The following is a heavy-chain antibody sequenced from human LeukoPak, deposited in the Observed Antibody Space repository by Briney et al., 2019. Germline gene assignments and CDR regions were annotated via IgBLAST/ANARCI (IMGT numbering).Heavy chain of an antibody. CDR1: SDSINSYY. D-gene: IGHD3-22*01. Sequence: SETLSLTCTVSSDSINSYYWSWIRQPAGKGLEWIGRIYTSGSTNYNPSLKSRVTMSVDTSKNQFSLKLSSVTAADTAVYYCARDLLFAYYDSSGYLGFDYFDYWGQGTLVTVSS. CDR2: IYTSGST. CDR3: ARDLLFAYYDSSGYLGFDYFDY. J-gene: IGHJ4*02. V-gene: IGHV4-4*07.